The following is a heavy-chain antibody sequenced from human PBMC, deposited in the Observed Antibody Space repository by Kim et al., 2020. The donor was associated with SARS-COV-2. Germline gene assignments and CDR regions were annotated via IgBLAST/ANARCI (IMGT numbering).Heavy chain of an antibody. CDR1: GFTFSSYA. J-gene: IGHJ6*02. CDR2: ISDSGVST. Sequence: GGSLRLSCAASGFTFSSYAMSWVRQAPGKGLEWVSAISDSGVSTNYADSVKGRFTISRDNSKNTLYLQMKSLRAEDTAVYYCAKEDIVGKVLNYYYVMDVWGQGTTVTVSS. CDR3: AKEDIVGKVLNYYYVMDV. D-gene: IGHD5-12*01. V-gene: IGHV3-23*01.